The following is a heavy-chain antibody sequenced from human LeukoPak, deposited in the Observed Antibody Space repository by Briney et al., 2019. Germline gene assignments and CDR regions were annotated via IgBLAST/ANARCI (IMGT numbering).Heavy chain of an antibody. Sequence: GGSLRLSCAASGFTFSGYWMHWVRQAPGKGLVWVSRINSDGYSITYADSVKGRFTISRDNAKNTLYLQMNSLIAEDTAVYSCARAGYSSEFDSWGQGTLVTVSS. J-gene: IGHJ5*01. CDR3: ARAGYSSEFDS. V-gene: IGHV3-74*03. D-gene: IGHD6-19*01. CDR2: INSDGYSI. CDR1: GFTFSGYW.